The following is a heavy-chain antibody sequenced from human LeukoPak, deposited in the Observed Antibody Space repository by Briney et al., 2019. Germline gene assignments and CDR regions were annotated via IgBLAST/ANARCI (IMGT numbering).Heavy chain of an antibody. CDR1: GYTFTNYG. V-gene: IGHV1-18*01. J-gene: IGHJ4*02. Sequence: ASVKVSCKSSGYTFTNYGIGWVRQAPGQGLEWMGWIGTDNGNTNYAQKFQGRVTMTTDTSTSTLYMELRSLRSDDTAVYYCARVYYYDSSAYYSFFDYWGQGTVVTVSS. CDR3: ARVYYYDSSAYYSFFDY. D-gene: IGHD3-22*01. CDR2: IGTDNGNT.